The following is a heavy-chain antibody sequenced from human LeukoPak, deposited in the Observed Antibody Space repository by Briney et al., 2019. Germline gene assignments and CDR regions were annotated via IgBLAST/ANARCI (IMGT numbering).Heavy chain of an antibody. CDR1: GGSFSGYY. D-gene: IGHD5-18*01. Sequence: SGTLSLTCAVYGGSFSGYYWSWIRQPPGKGLEWIGEINHSGSTNYNPSLKSRVTISVDTSKNQFSLKLSSVTAADTAVYYCARLRIHAIWGQGTLVTVSS. V-gene: IGHV4-34*01. CDR3: ARLRIHAI. J-gene: IGHJ4*02. CDR2: INHSGST.